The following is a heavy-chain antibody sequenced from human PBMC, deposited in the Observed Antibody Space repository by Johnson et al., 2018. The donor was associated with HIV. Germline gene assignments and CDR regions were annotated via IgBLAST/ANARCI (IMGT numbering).Heavy chain of an antibody. D-gene: IGHD1/OR15-1a*01. Sequence: EVHLVESGGGLIQPGGSLRLSCAASGFTVSSNYMSWVRQAPGKGLEWVSVIYSGGSTYYADSVKGRFTISRDNSKNTLYLQMNSLRAEDTAVYYCAKDLGNWDSPRSAFDMWGQGTMVTVSS. V-gene: IGHV3-66*03. CDR1: GFTVSSNY. CDR3: AKDLGNWDSPRSAFDM. J-gene: IGHJ3*02. CDR2: IYSGGST.